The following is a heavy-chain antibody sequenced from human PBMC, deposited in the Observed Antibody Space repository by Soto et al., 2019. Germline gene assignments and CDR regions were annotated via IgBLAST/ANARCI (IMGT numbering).Heavy chain of an antibody. J-gene: IGHJ4*02. V-gene: IGHV1-69*01. CDR1: GGTFSNYP. CDR2: IIPIFGTT. CDR3: ARGLYCGGGCYSHFDY. D-gene: IGHD2-21*02. Sequence: VQLVQSGAEVKKPGSSVKVSCKASGGTFSNYPFIWVRQAPGQGLDWMGGIIPIFGTTDYGQRFQGRVTITADESHKPAYMELRSLKTDDTAVYYCARGLYCGGGCYSHFDYWGQGTLVTVSS.